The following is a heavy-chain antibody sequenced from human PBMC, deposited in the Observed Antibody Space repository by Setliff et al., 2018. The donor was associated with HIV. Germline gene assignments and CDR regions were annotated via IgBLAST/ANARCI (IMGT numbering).Heavy chain of an antibody. D-gene: IGHD3-3*01. CDR1: GFTFSSYS. V-gene: IGHV3-23*01. J-gene: IGHJ5*02. CDR3: AQDYTATFWEYNWFDP. CDR2: ISGSGDST. Sequence: GGSLRLSCAASGFTFSSYSMNWVRQAPGKGLEWVSGISGSGDSTYYAPAVKGRFTISRDNLKNILYLQMNNLRAEDTALYFCAQDYTATFWEYNWFDPWGQGTLVTVSS.